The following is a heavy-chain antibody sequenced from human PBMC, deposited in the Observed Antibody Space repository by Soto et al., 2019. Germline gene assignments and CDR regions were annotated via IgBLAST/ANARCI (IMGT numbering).Heavy chain of an antibody. CDR1: GFTFGNYW. CDR3: ASARHIGP. CDR2: IKQDGSER. Sequence: GGSLRLSCAASGFTFGNYWMSWVRQAPGKGPEWVANIKQDGSERNYVDSVKGRFAISRDNAENSLYLQMNSLRVEDTGVYYCASARHIGPWGQGTLVTVSS. D-gene: IGHD2-21*01. J-gene: IGHJ5*02. V-gene: IGHV3-7*01.